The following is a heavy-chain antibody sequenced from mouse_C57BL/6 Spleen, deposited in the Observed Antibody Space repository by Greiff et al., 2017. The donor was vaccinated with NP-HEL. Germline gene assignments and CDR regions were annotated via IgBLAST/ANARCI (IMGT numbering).Heavy chain of an antibody. CDR2: TDPSDSYT. V-gene: IGHV1-69*01. D-gene: IGHD2-5*01. Sequence: QVQLQQPGAELVMPGASVKLSCKASGYTFTSYWMHWVKQRPGQGLEWIGETDPSDSYTNYNQKFKGKSTLTVDKSSSTAYMQLSSLTSEDSAVYYCARSLSNWRMDYWGQGTSVTVSS. CDR3: ARSLSNWRMDY. J-gene: IGHJ4*01. CDR1: GYTFTSYW.